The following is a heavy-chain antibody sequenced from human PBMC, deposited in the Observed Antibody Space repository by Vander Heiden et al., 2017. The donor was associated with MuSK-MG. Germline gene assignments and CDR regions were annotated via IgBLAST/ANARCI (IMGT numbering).Heavy chain of an antibody. V-gene: IGHV1-3*01. CDR3: ARDLGKLNTLTYCFDY. D-gene: IGHD1-26*01. Sequence: KASGYTFTSYAMHWVRQAPGQRLEWMGWINAGNGNTKYSQKFQGRVTITRDTSASTAYMELSSLRSEDTAVYYCARDLGKLNTLTYCFDYWGQGTLVTVSS. CDR1: GYTFTSYA. J-gene: IGHJ4*02. CDR2: INAGNGNT.